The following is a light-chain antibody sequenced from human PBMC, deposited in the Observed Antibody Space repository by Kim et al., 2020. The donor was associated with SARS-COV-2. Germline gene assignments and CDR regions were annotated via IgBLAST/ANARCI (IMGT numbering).Light chain of an antibody. CDR1: ERLRNGY. J-gene: IGKJ4*01. CDR3: QQYGEPPT. CDR2: DAM. V-gene: IGKV3-20*01. Sequence: PGERASLSCRASERLRNGYVAWYQQKPGQAPRLLIFDAMRRATGILDRFSGSGSGTVFSLIISRLEPEDSAVYYCQQYGEPPTFGGGTKVDIK.